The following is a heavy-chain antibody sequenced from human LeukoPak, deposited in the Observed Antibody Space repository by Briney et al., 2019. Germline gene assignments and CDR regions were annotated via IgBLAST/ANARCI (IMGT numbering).Heavy chain of an antibody. J-gene: IGHJ4*02. D-gene: IGHD1-26*01. CDR2: IWYDGSNK. Sequence: GGSLRLSCAASGCTFSSYGMHWVRQAPGKGLEWVAVIWYDGSNKYYADSVKGRFTISRDNSKNTLYLQMNSLRAEDTAVYYCARDSEVGATSFDYWGQGTLVTVSS. CDR1: GCTFSSYG. V-gene: IGHV3-33*01. CDR3: ARDSEVGATSFDY.